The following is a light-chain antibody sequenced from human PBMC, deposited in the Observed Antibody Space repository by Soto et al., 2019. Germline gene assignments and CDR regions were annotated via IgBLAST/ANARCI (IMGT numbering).Light chain of an antibody. Sequence: EVVVTQSPATLSVSPGERATLSCRASQSVNSNLAWYQQKPGQAPRLLIYGASTRATGIPATFSGSGSGTDFTLTITSLQSEDFAIYYCQQYNNWPRTFDQGTKVDI. V-gene: IGKV3-15*01. J-gene: IGKJ1*01. CDR1: QSVNSN. CDR3: QQYNNWPRT. CDR2: GAS.